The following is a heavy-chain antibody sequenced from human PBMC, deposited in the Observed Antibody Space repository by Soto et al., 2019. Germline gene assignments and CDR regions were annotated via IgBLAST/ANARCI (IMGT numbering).Heavy chain of an antibody. CDR1: GFTFSGSA. CDR2: IRSKANSYAT. V-gene: IGHV3-73*01. J-gene: IGHJ6*03. Sequence: GGSLRLSCAASGFTFSGSAMHWVRQASGKGLEWVGRIRSKANSYATAYAASVKGRFTISREDSKNTAYLQMNSLKTEDTAVYYCTSRDYSNRGGYYYYYYMDVWGKGTTVTVSS. CDR3: TSRDYSNRGGYYYYYYMDV. D-gene: IGHD4-4*01.